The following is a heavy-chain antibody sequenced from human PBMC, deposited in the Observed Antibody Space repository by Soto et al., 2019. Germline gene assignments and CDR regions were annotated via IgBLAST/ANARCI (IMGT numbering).Heavy chain of an antibody. CDR3: AKDRHVDIVAPDTTWFDY. V-gene: IGHV3-30*18. J-gene: IGHJ4*02. D-gene: IGHD5-12*01. Sequence: SGGSLRLSCAASGFTFSSYGMHWVRQAPGKGLEWVAVISYDGSNKYYADSVKGRFTISRDNSKNTLYLQMNSLRAEDTAVYYCAKDRHVDIVAPDTTWFDYWGQGTLVTVSS. CDR1: GFTFSSYG. CDR2: ISYDGSNK.